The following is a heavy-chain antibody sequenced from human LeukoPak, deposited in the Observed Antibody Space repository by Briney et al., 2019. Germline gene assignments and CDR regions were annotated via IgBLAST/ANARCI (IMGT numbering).Heavy chain of an antibody. CDR2: IRYDGSNK. V-gene: IGHV3-30*02. CDR3: AKDIGPLYDSSGYTDY. CDR1: GFTFSSYW. Sequence: GGSLRLSCEASGFTFSSYWMHWVRQAPGKGLEWVAFIRYDGSNKYYADSVKGRFTISRDNSKNTLYLQMNSLRAEDTAVYYCAKDIGPLYDSSGYTDYWGQGTLVTVSS. J-gene: IGHJ4*02. D-gene: IGHD3-22*01.